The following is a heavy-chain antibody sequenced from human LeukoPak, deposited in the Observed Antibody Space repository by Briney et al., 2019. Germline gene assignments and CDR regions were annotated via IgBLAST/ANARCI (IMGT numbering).Heavy chain of an antibody. V-gene: IGHV3-30*18. CDR3: AKDGEGGSSSWYGDYYYMDV. J-gene: IGHJ6*03. CDR2: ISYDGSNK. CDR1: GFTFSSYG. D-gene: IGHD6-13*01. Sequence: GGSLRLSCAASGFTFSSYGMHWVRQAPGKGLEWVAVISYDGSNKYYADSVKGRFTISRDNSKNTLYLQMNSLRAEDTAVYYCAKDGEGGSSSWYGDYYYMDVWGKGTTVTVSS.